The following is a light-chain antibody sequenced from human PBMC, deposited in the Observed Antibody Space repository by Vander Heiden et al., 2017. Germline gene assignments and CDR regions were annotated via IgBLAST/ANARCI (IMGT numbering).Light chain of an antibody. CDR2: DAS. CDR1: QDINNY. Sequence: DIQMTQSPSSLSASVGDRVTITCQASQDINNYLNWYQQKPGKAPELLIYDASNFETGVPSRFSGSGSGTDFTFTISSLQPEDIATYYCLQYYSLALTFGGGTKVDIK. CDR3: LQYYSLALT. J-gene: IGKJ4*01. V-gene: IGKV1-33*01.